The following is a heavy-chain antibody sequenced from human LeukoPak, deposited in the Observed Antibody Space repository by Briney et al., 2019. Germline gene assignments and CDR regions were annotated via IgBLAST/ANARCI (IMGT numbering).Heavy chain of an antibody. V-gene: IGHV3-7*01. J-gene: IGHJ4*02. CDR1: GFTFSTYW. CDR2: IRPDGSGE. Sequence: GGSLRLSCAASGFTFSTYWMSWVRQAPGKGLEWVAMIRPDGSGEYYVDSVKGRFTISRDNVNYSLYLQMNSLTAEDTAVYYCVGTIAYRGSEYWGQGALVTVSS. D-gene: IGHD1-7*01. CDR3: VGTIAYRGSEY.